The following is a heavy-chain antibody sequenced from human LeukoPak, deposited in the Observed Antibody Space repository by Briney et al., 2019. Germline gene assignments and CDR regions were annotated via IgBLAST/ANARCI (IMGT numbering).Heavy chain of an antibody. CDR2: ILYDGSNR. CDR3: ARDQGEVVPAAMGY. D-gene: IGHD2-2*01. V-gene: IGHV3-30-3*01. Sequence: GRSLRLSCVASGFTFSHYTMHWVRQAPGKGLEWVALILYDGSNRYYADSVKGRFTISRDDSKNTLYLQMNSLRAEDTAMYYCARDQGEVVPAAMGYWGQGTLVTVSS. CDR1: GFTFSHYT. J-gene: IGHJ4*02.